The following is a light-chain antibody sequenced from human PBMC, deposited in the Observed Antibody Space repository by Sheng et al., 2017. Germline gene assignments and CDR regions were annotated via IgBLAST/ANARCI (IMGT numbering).Light chain of an antibody. Sequence: EIVLTQSPGTLSLSPGERATLSCRASQSVSSSYLAWYQQKPGQAPRLLIYGASSRATGIPDRFSGSGSGTDFTLTISRLEPEDFAVYYCQQYDTWQTFGQGTKVEI. CDR2: GAS. CDR1: QSVSSSY. V-gene: IGKV3-20*01. J-gene: IGKJ1*01. CDR3: QQYDTWQT.